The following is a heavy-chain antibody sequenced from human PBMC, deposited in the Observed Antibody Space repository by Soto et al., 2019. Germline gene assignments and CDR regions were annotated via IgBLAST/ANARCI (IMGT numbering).Heavy chain of an antibody. CDR2: VYYSGSS. V-gene: IGHV4-31*03. Sequence: SETLSLTCTVSGDSISGGASFWSWIRQPPGKGLEWIANVYYSGSSYYNPSLKSRLTISVDTTKNQFSLQLKSMTAADTAVYYCAKLSCTSSTCYFPGWFDPWGQGTLVTVSS. CDR3: AKLSCTSSTCYFPGWFDP. J-gene: IGHJ5*02. D-gene: IGHD2-2*01. CDR1: GDSISGGASF.